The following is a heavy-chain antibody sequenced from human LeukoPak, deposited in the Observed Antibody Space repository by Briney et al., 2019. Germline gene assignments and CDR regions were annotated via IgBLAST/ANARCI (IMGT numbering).Heavy chain of an antibody. D-gene: IGHD6-6*01. J-gene: IGHJ4*02. CDR2: IYYSGST. V-gene: IGHV4-59*01. Sequence: SETLSLTCTVSGGSISSYYWSWIRQPPGKGLEWIGYIYYSGSTNYNPSLKSRVTISVDTSKNQFSLKLSSVTAADTAVYYCARGRSSSDYWGQGTLVTVSS. CDR3: ARGRSSSDY. CDR1: GGSISSYY.